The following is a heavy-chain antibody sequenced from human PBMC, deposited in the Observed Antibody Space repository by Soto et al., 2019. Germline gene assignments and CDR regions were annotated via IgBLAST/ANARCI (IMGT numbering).Heavy chain of an antibody. J-gene: IGHJ1*01. Sequence: GGSLRLSCAASGFTFSSYGMHWVRQAPGKGLEWVAVIWYDGSNKYYADSVKGRFTISRDNSKNTLYLQMNSLRAEDTAVYYCARGLVTYSRDTAQAEYFQHWGQGTLVTVSS. CDR3: ARGLVTYSRDTAQAEYFQH. V-gene: IGHV3-33*01. CDR1: GFTFSSYG. D-gene: IGHD6-13*01. CDR2: IWYDGSNK.